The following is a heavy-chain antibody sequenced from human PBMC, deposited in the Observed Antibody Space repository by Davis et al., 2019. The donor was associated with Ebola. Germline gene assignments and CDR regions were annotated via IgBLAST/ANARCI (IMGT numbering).Heavy chain of an antibody. CDR2: IYYSGST. D-gene: IGHD3-22*01. V-gene: IGHV4-59*12. CDR1: GGSISSYY. Sequence: SETLSLTCTVSGGSISSYYWSWIRQPPGKGLEWIGYIYYSGSTNYNTSLKSRVTISVDTSKNQFSLKLSSVTAADTAVYYCARDLSGYYFDYWGQGTLVTVSS. J-gene: IGHJ4*02. CDR3: ARDLSGYYFDY.